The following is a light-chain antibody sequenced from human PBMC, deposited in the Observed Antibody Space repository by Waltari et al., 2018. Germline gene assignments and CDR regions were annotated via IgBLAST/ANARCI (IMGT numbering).Light chain of an antibody. CDR3: QQYYSTPQA. CDR1: QSVLYSSKNKNY. CDR2: WAS. V-gene: IGKV4-1*01. J-gene: IGKJ1*01. Sequence: DIVMTQSPDSLAVSLGERATINCKSSQSVLYSSKNKNYLAWYQQKPGQHPRLLIYWASTRESGVPDRFSGSGSGTDFTLTISSLQAEDVALYYCQQYYSTPQAFGQGTKVEI.